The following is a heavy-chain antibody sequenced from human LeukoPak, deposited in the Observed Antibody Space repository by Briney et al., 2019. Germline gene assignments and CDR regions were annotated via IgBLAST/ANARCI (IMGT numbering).Heavy chain of an antibody. V-gene: IGHV4-4*07. CDR1: GGSISSYY. J-gene: IGHJ6*03. CDR3: ARDSIDIVVVPAAIWGAQYYMDV. D-gene: IGHD2-2*01. CDR2: IYSSGST. Sequence: SETLSLTCTVSGGSISSYYWSWIRQPAGKGLEWIGRIYSSGSTNYKPSLKSRVTISVDTSKNQFSLKLSSVTAADTAVYYRARDSIDIVVVPAAIWGAQYYMDVWGKGTTVTVSS.